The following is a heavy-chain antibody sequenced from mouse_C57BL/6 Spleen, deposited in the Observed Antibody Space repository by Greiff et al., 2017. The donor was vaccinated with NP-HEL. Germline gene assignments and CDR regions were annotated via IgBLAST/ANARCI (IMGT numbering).Heavy chain of an antibody. D-gene: IGHD3-2*02. CDR2: IDPSDSYT. CDR3: ARRRDSSGYRYFDV. V-gene: IGHV1-59*01. J-gene: IGHJ1*03. CDR1: GYTFTSYW. Sequence: QVQLQQPGAELVRPGTSVKLSCKASGYTFTSYWMHWVKQRPGQGLEWIGVIDPSDSYTNYNQKFKGKATLTVDTSSSTAYMQLSSLTSEDSAVYYCARRRDSSGYRYFDVWGTGTTVTVSS.